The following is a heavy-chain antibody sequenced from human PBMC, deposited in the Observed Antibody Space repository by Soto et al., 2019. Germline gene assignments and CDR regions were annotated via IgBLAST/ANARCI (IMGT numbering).Heavy chain of an antibody. CDR3: ARVRGGGYSGMDV. CDR1: GYTFTHYG. Sequence: QLVQSGAEVKKPGASVKVSCKISGYTFTHYGITWVRQAPGPGLEWLGWFNTNKGSADHAPRFQGRLTMTTDPPTNTADMELRSLSSDDSAVYYCARVRGGGYSGMDVWGQGTTVIVSS. D-gene: IGHD3-10*01. CDR2: FNTNKGSA. J-gene: IGHJ6*02. V-gene: IGHV1-18*04.